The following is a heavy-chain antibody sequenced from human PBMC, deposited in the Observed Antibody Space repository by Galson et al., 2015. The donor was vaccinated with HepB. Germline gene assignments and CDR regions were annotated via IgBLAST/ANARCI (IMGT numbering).Heavy chain of an antibody. CDR2: IWYDGSNK. CDR1: GFTFSSYG. V-gene: IGHV3-33*01. Sequence: SLRLSCAASGFTFSSYGMHWVRQAPGKGLEWVAVIWYDGSNKYYADSVKGRFTISRDNSKNTLYLQMNSLRAEDTAVYYCAREDAPELRLDYWGQGTLVTVSS. D-gene: IGHD1-26*01. J-gene: IGHJ4*02. CDR3: AREDAPELRLDY.